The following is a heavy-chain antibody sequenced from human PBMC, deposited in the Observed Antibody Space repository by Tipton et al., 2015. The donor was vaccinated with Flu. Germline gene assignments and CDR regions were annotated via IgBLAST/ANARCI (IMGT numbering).Heavy chain of an antibody. J-gene: IGHJ3*01. Sequence: TLSLTCSVSGGSVNSYYWSWIRQPAEKGLEWIGRIYIGGRTNYNPSLKSRVTMSLDLFKNQISLRLSSVTAADTAVYYCARERRGGWPFYDAFDFWGKGTTVTVSS. CDR1: GGSVNSYY. CDR3: ARERRGGWPFYDAFDF. V-gene: IGHV4-4*07. D-gene: IGHD6-19*01. CDR2: IYIGGRT.